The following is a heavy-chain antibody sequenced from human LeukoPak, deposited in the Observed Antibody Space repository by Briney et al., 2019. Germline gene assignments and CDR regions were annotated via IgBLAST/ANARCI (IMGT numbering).Heavy chain of an antibody. V-gene: IGHV3-21*01. Sequence: GGSLRLSCAASGFTFSRYSMNWVRQAPGKGLEWVSTISSSSYYIYYADSVKGRFTISRDNAKNSVYLQMNSLTVEDTAVYFCARDLSSGHPGGFDYWGQGALVTVSS. CDR2: ISSSSYYI. J-gene: IGHJ4*02. CDR1: GFTFSRYS. CDR3: ARDLSSGHPGGFDY. D-gene: IGHD3-3*01.